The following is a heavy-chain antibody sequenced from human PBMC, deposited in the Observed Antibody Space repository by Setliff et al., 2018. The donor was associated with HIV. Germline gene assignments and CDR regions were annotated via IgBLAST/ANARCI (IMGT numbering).Heavy chain of an antibody. CDR3: ASTSAPYFFDF. CDR2: VPSIGNT. Sequence: SETLSLTCSVSGISINGYYWSWIRQSPRTRLEWIGYVPSIGNTNHNPSLKSRVTISVDTSKNQFSLQLNSVTAADTAVYFCASTSAPYFFDFWGQGAQVTVSS. V-gene: IGHV4-4*08. CDR1: GISINGYY. D-gene: IGHD1-26*01. J-gene: IGHJ4*02.